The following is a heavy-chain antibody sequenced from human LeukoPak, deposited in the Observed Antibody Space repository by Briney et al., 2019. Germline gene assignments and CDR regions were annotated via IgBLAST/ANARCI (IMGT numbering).Heavy chain of an antibody. CDR1: GFTFSNAW. J-gene: IGHJ4*02. D-gene: IGHD3-3*01. Sequence: GGSLRLSCAASGFTFSNAWMSWVRQAPGQGLEWVGRIKSKTDGGTTDYAAPVKGRFTISRDDSKNTLYLQMNSLKTEDTAVYYCTTYIYYDFWSGKGRFDYWGQGTLVTVSS. V-gene: IGHV3-15*01. CDR2: IKSKTDGGTT. CDR3: TTYIYYDFWSGKGRFDY.